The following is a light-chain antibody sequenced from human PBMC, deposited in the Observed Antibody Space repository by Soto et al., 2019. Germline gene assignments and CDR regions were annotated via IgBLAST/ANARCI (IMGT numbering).Light chain of an antibody. J-gene: IGKJ3*01. V-gene: IGKV3-20*01. CDR2: NTF. Sequence: EIELTQSPGTLSLSPGDRATLSCRASQSFSTSYLAWYQHKPGQAPRLLIYNTFTRPTGIPDRFSGSGSGTDFTLTISRLEPEDFAVYYCQQYGGSPFTFGPGTKVDIK. CDR1: QSFSTSY. CDR3: QQYGGSPFT.